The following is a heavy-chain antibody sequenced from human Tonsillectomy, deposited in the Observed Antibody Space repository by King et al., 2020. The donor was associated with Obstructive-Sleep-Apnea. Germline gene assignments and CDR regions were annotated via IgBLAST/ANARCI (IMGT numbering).Heavy chain of an antibody. Sequence: VQLVESGGGLVQPGGSLRLSCAASGFTFSSYSMNWVRQAPGKGLEWVSYISSISSTIYYADSVKGRFTISRDNAKNSLYLQMNSLRAEDTAVYYCGSYSGSQEDYWGQGTLVTVSS. CDR2: ISSISSTI. D-gene: IGHD1-26*01. CDR1: GFTFSSYS. J-gene: IGHJ4*02. CDR3: GSYSGSQEDY. V-gene: IGHV3-48*04.